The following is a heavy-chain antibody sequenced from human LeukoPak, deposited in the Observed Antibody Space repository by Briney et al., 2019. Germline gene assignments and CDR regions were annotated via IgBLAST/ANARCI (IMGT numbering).Heavy chain of an antibody. V-gene: IGHV1-2*02. J-gene: IGHJ4*02. CDR3: AREAPEYYFDY. CDR1: RYIFTGYF. Sequence: GASVKVSCKASRYIFTGYFIHWVRQAPGQGLEWMGWINPNSGGTNYAQKFQGRVTMTRDTSISTAYMELSRLRSDDTAVYYCAREAPEYYFDYWGQGTLVTVSS. CDR2: INPNSGGT.